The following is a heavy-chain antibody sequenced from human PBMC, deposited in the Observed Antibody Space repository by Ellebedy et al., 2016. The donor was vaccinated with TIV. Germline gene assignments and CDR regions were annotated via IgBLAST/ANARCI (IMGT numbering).Heavy chain of an antibody. CDR3: ARVQYDRNGHAFDI. CDR1: GGSINTYY. V-gene: IGHV4-4*07. CDR2: IYSNGNT. Sequence: MPSETLSLTCSVSGGSINTYYWNWIRQPAGKGLEWIGRIYSNGNTNYNPSLKSRVIMSVDTSKNQFSLKLSSATVADTAVYYCARVQYDRNGHAFDIWGQGTMVTVSS. D-gene: IGHD3-22*01. J-gene: IGHJ3*02.